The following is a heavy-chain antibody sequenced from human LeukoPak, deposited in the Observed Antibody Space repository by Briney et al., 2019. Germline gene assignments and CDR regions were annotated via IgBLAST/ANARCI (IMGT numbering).Heavy chain of an antibody. CDR2: ISGSGGST. CDR1: GFTFSSCA. D-gene: IGHD2/OR15-2a*01. Sequence: PGGSLRLSCAASGFTFSSCAMSWVRQAPGKGLEWVSGISGSGGSTYNADSVEGRFTISRDNSKNTLYLQMNSLRAEDTAVYYCAKDRCNTRNREIDYWGQGTLVTVSS. J-gene: IGHJ4*02. CDR3: AKDRCNTRNREIDY. V-gene: IGHV3-23*01.